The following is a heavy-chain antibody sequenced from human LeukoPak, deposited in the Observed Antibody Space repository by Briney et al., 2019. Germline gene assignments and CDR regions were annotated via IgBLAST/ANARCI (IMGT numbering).Heavy chain of an antibody. CDR2: INHSGST. D-gene: IGHD5-12*01. Sequence: SETLSLTCAVYGGSFSGCYWSWIRQPPGKGLEWIGEINHSGSTNYNPSLKSRVTISVDTSKNQFSLKLSSVTAADTAVYYCARERPWLRLALDYWGQGTLVTVSS. J-gene: IGHJ4*02. CDR1: GGSFSGCY. V-gene: IGHV4-34*01. CDR3: ARERPWLRLALDY.